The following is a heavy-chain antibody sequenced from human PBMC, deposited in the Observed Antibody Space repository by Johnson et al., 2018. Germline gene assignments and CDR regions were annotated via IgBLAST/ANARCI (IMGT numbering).Heavy chain of an antibody. CDR3: ARDTAAQHDFGRPEGGMDV. J-gene: IGHJ6*02. D-gene: IGHD3-3*01. CDR2: IIPIFGTA. CDR1: GGTFSSYA. V-gene: IGHV1-69*01. Sequence: QVQLVESGAEVKKPGSSVKVSCKASGGTFSSYAISWVRQAPGQGLEWMGGIIPIFGTANYAQKFQGRVTITADESTSTAYIELGSLRSEDTSVYYCARDTAAQHDFGRPEGGMDVWGQGTTVTVSS.